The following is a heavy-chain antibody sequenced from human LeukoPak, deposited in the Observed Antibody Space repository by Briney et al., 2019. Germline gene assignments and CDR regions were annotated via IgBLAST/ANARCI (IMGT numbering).Heavy chain of an antibody. CDR3: AASGNSWWEGFFHD. CDR2: IHYSGTT. J-gene: IGHJ1*01. CDR1: RASMSSFF. V-gene: IGHV4-59*03. D-gene: IGHD2-8*02. Sequence: SETLSLTCTVSRASMSSFFWSWIRQPPGKGLEWIGHIHYSGTTKYNPSLTSRITLSMDTPKSQVSLRLTSVTAADTAMYYCAASGNSWWEGFFHDWGQGTLVSVSS.